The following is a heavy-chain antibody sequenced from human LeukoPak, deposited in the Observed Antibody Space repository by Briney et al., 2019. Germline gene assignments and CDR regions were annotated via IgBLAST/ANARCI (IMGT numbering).Heavy chain of an antibody. CDR2: IYYSGST. CDR1: GGSISSHY. V-gene: IGHV4-59*08. D-gene: IGHD3-22*01. J-gene: IGHJ5*02. Sequence: SETLSLTCTVSGGSISSHYWSWIRQPPGKGLEWIGYIYYSGSTNYNPSLKSRVTISVDTSKDQFSLKLSSVTATDTAVYYCARTRRTINYYDSSGYSPSWFDPWGQGTLVTVSS. CDR3: ARTRRTINYYDSSGYSPSWFDP.